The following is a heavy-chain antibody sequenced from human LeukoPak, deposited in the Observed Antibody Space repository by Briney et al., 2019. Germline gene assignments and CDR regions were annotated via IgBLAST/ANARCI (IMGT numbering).Heavy chain of an antibody. CDR3: ARDNPFSSSSSPS. V-gene: IGHV4-4*07. J-gene: IGHJ5*02. CDR1: GGSFSGYY. CDR2: IYTSGST. Sequence: PETLSLTCAVYGGSFSGYYWSWIRQPAGKGLEWIGRIYTSGSTNYNPSLKSRVTMSVDTSKNQFSLKLSSVTAADTAVYYCARDNPFSSSSSPSWGQGTLVTVSS. D-gene: IGHD6-6*01.